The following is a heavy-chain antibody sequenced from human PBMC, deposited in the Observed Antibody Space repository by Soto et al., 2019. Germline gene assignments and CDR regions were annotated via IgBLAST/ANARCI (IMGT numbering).Heavy chain of an antibody. CDR3: ARGPLVVLNYFES. V-gene: IGHV1-69*02. J-gene: IGHJ4*02. CDR1: GGTFGNYP. Sequence: QVQLVQSGTEVKKPGSSVKVSCKASGGTFGNYPINRVRQAPGQGLEWMGSIFPLTDIPDYAQNFQARLTLSADKSTSTAYMELSSLTYDDTSMYFCARGPLVVLNYFESWGQGTLVTVSS. CDR2: IFPLTDIP.